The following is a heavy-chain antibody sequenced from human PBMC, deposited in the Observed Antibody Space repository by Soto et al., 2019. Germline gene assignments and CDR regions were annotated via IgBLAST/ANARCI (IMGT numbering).Heavy chain of an antibody. CDR3: ARGGLHSGSWPPPVGFDP. CDR1: GFTFSNYW. CDR2: INGDGSSN. D-gene: IGHD6-13*01. Sequence: EAQLVESGGGLVQPGGSLRLSCAASGFTFSNYWMHWVRQGPGKGLVWVSRINGDGSSNNYADSVKGRVTISRDNAKNTLYLQMNSLRAEDTAVYYCARGGLHSGSWPPPVGFDPWGQGTLVTVSS. V-gene: IGHV3-74*01. J-gene: IGHJ5*02.